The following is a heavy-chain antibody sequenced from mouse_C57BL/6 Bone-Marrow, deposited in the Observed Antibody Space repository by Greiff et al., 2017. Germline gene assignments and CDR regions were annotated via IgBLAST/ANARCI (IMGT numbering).Heavy chain of an antibody. CDR1: GYTFTDYE. V-gene: IGHV1-15*01. D-gene: IGHD2-4*01. J-gene: IGHJ3*01. CDR2: IDPDTGGT. Sequence: VQLQQSGAELVRPGASVTLSCKASGYTFTDYEMHWVKQTPVHGLEWIGAIDPDTGGTAYNQKFKGKAILTADKSSSTAYMELRSLTSEDSAVYYCTRRDYEYAGFAYSGEGTLVTVSA. CDR3: TRRDYEYAGFAY.